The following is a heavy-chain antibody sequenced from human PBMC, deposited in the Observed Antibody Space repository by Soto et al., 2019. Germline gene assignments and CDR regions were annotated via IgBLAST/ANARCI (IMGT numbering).Heavy chain of an antibody. CDR1: GGSISSSSYY. D-gene: IGHD3-3*01. CDR3: ARLGYYDFWSGRDNWFDP. J-gene: IGHJ5*02. CDR2: IYYSGST. V-gene: IGHV4-39*01. Sequence: SETLSLTCTVSGGSISSSSYYWGWIRQPLGKGLEWIGSIYYSGSTYYNPSLKSRVTISVDTSKNQFSLKLSSVTAADTAVYYCARLGYYDFWSGRDNWFDPWGQGTLVTVSS.